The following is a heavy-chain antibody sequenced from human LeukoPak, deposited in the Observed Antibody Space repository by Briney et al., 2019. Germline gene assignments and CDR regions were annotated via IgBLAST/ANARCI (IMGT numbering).Heavy chain of an antibody. CDR3: ARDLPTLIPGFDP. CDR2: INYSGNT. V-gene: IGHV4-4*02. Sequence: SETLSLTCAISGGSISSSNWWTWVLQSPGKGLEWVGYINYSGNTNYNPSLEGRVTISVDKSKNQFSLNLNSVTAADTAVYYCARDLPTLIPGFDPWGQGTLVTVSS. CDR1: GGSISSSNW. J-gene: IGHJ5*02.